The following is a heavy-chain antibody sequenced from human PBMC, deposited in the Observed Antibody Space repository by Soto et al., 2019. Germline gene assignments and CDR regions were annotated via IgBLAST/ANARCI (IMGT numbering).Heavy chain of an antibody. CDR2: IIPIFGTA. D-gene: IGHD3-22*01. CDR3: ARGVEYYYDSSGYPTLRY. V-gene: IGHV1-69*06. J-gene: IGHJ4*02. CDR1: GGTFSSYA. Sequence: VQLVQSGAEVKKPGSSVKVSCKASGGTFSSYAISWVRQAPGQGLEWMGGIIPIFGTANYAQKFQGRVTITADKSTSTAYMELSSLRSEDTAVYYCARGVEYYYDSSGYPTLRYWGQGTLVTVSS.